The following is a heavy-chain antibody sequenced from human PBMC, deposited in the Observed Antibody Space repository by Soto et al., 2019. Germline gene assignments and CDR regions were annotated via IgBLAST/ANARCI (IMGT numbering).Heavy chain of an antibody. D-gene: IGHD3-10*01. CDR3: ATDDYGIFPY. Sequence: HVQLVQSGTEGKKPGASVRVSCMVSGYPFTTYYIHWVRQAPGQGLEWMGWIDPRSGGTVDEQKFQGRVTMTRDPSISTVYMDRSGLTSADTALYYCATDDYGIFPYWGQGSLVTVSS. V-gene: IGHV1-2*02. CDR2: IDPRSGGT. CDR1: GYPFTTYY. J-gene: IGHJ4*02.